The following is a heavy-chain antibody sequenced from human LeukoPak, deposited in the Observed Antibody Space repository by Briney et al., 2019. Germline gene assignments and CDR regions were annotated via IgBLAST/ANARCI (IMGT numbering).Heavy chain of an antibody. CDR2: ISSSGSTI. D-gene: IGHD1-14*01. J-gene: IGHJ6*03. V-gene: IGHV3-48*04. Sequence: PGGSLRLSCAASGFTFSSYGMHWVRQAPGKGLEWVSYISSSGSTIYYADSVKGRFTISRDNAKNSLYLQMNSLRAEDTAVYYCASNPYYYYYMDVWGKGTTVTVSS. CDR1: GFTFSSYG. CDR3: ASNPYYYYYMDV.